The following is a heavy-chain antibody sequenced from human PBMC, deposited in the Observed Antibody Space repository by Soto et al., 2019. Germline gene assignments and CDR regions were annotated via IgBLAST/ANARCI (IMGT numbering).Heavy chain of an antibody. CDR3: ASTRPAPTYYDFWSGALDV. CDR2: IYSGGST. D-gene: IGHD3-3*01. Sequence: GGSLRLSCAASGFKFSNFWMSWVRQAPGKGLEWVSVIYSGGSTYYADSVKGRFTISRDNSKNTLYLQMNSLRAEDTAVYYCASTRPAPTYYDFWSGALDVWGKGTTVTVSS. J-gene: IGHJ6*04. V-gene: IGHV3-66*01. CDR1: GFKFSNFW.